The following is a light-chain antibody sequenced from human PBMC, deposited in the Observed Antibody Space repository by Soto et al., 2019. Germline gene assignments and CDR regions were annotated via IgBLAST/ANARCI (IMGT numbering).Light chain of an antibody. V-gene: IGLV2-14*01. CDR2: EVS. J-gene: IGLJ3*02. CDR1: SSDVGYYNY. CDR3: CSYTISTTRV. Sequence: QSVLTQPASVSGSPGQSITISCTGTSSDVGYYNYVSWYQQHPGKAPKLMIYEVSNRPSGVSNRFSGSKSGNTASLTISGLQAEDEADYYCCSYTISTTRVFGGGTKVTVL.